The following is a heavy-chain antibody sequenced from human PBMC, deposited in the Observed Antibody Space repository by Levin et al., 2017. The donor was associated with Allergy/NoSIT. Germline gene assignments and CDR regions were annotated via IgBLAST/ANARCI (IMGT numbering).Heavy chain of an antibody. Sequence: SETLSLTCTVSGGSVSSGSYYWSWIRQPPGKGLEWIGYIYYSGSTNYNPSLKSRVTISVDTSKNQFSLKLSSVTAADTAVYYCARWGYSGSYYVVGAIDYWGQGTLVTVSS. CDR3: ARWGYSGSYYVVGAIDY. D-gene: IGHD1-26*01. CDR2: IYYSGST. V-gene: IGHV4-61*01. J-gene: IGHJ4*02. CDR1: GGSVSSGSYY.